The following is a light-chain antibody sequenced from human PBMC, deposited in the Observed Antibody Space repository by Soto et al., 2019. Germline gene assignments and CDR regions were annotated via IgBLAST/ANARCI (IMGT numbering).Light chain of an antibody. CDR2: GAS. CDR1: QSVSSN. V-gene: IGKV3-15*01. CDR3: QKYSRAPLT. J-gene: IGKJ4*01. Sequence: VQTHSPAPVSVSRGERATLSCLARQSVSSNLAWYQQKPGQAPRLLIYGASTRATGIPSRFSGSGSGTDFTLTISSLQAEDVATYYCQKYSRAPLTFGGGTKVDIK.